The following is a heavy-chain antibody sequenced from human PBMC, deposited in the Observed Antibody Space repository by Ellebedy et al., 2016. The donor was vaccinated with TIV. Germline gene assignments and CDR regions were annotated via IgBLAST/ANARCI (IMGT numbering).Heavy chain of an antibody. CDR3: ARDRAEGASSSGFDL. J-gene: IGHJ3*01. Sequence: ASVKVSCXASGYTFSGNYLHWVRQAPGQGLEWMGWINPKRGGTHFAQKFKDRVTVTRDTSITTVYMEMNSLISDDTAVYYSARDRAEGASSSGFDLWGQGTVVTVSS. V-gene: IGHV1-2*02. CDR2: INPKRGGT. D-gene: IGHD6-6*01. CDR1: GYTFSGNY.